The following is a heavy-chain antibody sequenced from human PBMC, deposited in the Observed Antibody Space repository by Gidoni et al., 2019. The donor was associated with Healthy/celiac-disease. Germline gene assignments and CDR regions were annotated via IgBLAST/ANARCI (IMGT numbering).Heavy chain of an antibody. D-gene: IGHD4-17*01. CDR3: LDYGRNP. CDR1: SSYA. V-gene: IGHV3-30-3*01. CDR2: ISYDGSNK. Sequence: SSYAMHWVRQAPGKGLEWVAVISYDGSNKYYADSVKGRFTISRDNSKNTLYLQMNSLRAEDTAVYYCLDYGRNPEGQGTLVTVSS. J-gene: IGHJ5*02.